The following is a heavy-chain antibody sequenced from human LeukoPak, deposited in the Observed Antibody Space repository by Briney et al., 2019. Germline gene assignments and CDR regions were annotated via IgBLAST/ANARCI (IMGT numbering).Heavy chain of an antibody. CDR1: GYTFTGYY. V-gene: IGHV1-46*01. J-gene: IGHJ3*02. CDR2: INPSGGST. Sequence: RASVKVSCKASGYTFTGYYIHWVRQAPGQGLEWMGIINPSGGSTSYAQKFQGRVTMTRDTSTSTVYMELSSLRSEDTAVYYCARWSSGWGAFDIWGQGTMVTVSS. CDR3: ARWSSGWGAFDI. D-gene: IGHD6-19*01.